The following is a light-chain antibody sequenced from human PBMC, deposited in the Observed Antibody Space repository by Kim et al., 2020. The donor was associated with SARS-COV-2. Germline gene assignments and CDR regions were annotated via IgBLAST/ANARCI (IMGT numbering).Light chain of an antibody. Sequence: XSTVTLPCSSRTGAVTSGYYPNWFQQKPGQPPRALIYSIKNRHSWTPARFSGSLLGGKAALTLSGAQPEDEAEYYCLLYYDGAQVFGGGTQLTVL. J-gene: IGLJ2*01. CDR3: LLYYDGAQV. CDR2: SIK. V-gene: IGLV7-43*01. CDR1: TGAVTSGYY.